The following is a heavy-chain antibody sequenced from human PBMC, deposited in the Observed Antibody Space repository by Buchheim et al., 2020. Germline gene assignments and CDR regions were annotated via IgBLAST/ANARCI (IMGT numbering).Heavy chain of an antibody. V-gene: IGHV1-46*01. J-gene: IGHJ6*02. CDR3: ARSIFGVAEYGMDV. Sequence: QVQLVQSGAEVKKPGTSVKVSCKTSGYSFTRYYMHWVRQAPGQGLEWMGIINPSGGSANYAQKLQGRVTMTRDTSTSPVYMDLSSLRSEDTAVYYCARSIFGVAEYGMDVWGQGTT. D-gene: IGHD3-3*01. CDR1: GYSFTRYY. CDR2: INPSGGSA.